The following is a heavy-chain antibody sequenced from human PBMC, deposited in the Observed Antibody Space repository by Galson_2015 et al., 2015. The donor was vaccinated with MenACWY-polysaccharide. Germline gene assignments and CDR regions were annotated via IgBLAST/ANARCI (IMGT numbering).Heavy chain of an antibody. D-gene: IGHD2-21*01. J-gene: IGHJ3*01. CDR3: AREGSRIVFHAFDV. Sequence: SCAASGLRFSGSGMHWVRQAPGKGLEWVAVIQYDGTNKVYADSVKGRFSISRDNSKNTLYLEMNSLRAEDTALYYCAREGSRIVFHAFDVWGQGTMVTVSS. CDR1: GLRFSGSG. V-gene: IGHV3-33*01. CDR2: IQYDGTNK.